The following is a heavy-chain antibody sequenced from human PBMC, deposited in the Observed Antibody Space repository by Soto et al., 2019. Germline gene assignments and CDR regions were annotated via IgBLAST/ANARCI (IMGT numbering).Heavy chain of an antibody. J-gene: IGHJ6*03. Sequence: PGGSLRLSCAASGFTFSSYGMHWVRQAPGKGLEWVAVIWYDGSNKYYADSVKGRFTISRDNSKNTLYRQMNSLRAEDTAVYYCARGGQQLAYYYYYYMDVWGKGTTVTVSS. CDR2: IWYDGSNK. V-gene: IGHV3-33*01. D-gene: IGHD6-13*01. CDR3: ARGGQQLAYYYYYYMDV. CDR1: GFTFSSYG.